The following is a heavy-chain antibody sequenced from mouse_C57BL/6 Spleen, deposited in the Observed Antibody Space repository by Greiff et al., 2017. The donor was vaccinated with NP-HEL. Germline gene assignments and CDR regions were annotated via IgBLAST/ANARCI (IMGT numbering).Heavy chain of an antibody. Sequence: EVQLQQSGPELVKPGASVKISCKASGYTFTDYYMNWVKQSHGKSLEWIGDINPNNGGTSYNQKFKGKATLTVDKSSSTAYMELRSLTSEDSAVYYCAREDYDGPYWGQGTLVTVSA. CDR3: AREDYDGPY. D-gene: IGHD2-4*01. V-gene: IGHV1-26*01. CDR2: INPNNGGT. J-gene: IGHJ3*01. CDR1: GYTFTDYY.